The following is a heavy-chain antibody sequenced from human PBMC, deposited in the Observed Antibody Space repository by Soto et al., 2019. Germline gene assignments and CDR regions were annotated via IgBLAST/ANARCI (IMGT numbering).Heavy chain of an antibody. V-gene: IGHV4-39*01. CDR1: GGSITSSGSA. Sequence: QLQLQESGPGLVKPSETLSLTCNASGGSITSSGSAWGWIRQSPGKGLEWIGTIDDSRNIYYIPSLKSRITISVDTSKNQISLKLSSVTAADTAVYYCARHIHNQGFEYYFDSWGQGTLVTVSS. D-gene: IGHD1-1*01. CDR2: IDDSRNI. CDR3: ARHIHNQGFEYYFDS. J-gene: IGHJ4*02.